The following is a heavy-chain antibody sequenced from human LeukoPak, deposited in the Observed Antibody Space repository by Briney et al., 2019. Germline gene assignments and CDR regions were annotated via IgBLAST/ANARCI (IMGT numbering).Heavy chain of an antibody. Sequence: ASVKVSCKASGYTFTNYPMHWVRQAPGQGLEWMGWISAYNGNTNYARKLQGRVTMTTDTSTSTAYMELRSLRSDDTAVYYCARVWGYYYDSSGYSDFDYWGQGTLVTVSS. V-gene: IGHV1-18*04. CDR2: ISAYNGNT. CDR1: GYTFTNYP. J-gene: IGHJ4*02. D-gene: IGHD3-22*01. CDR3: ARVWGYYYDSSGYSDFDY.